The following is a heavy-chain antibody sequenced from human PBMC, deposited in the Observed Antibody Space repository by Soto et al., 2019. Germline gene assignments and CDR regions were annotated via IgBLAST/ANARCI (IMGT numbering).Heavy chain of an antibody. V-gene: IGHV1-69*13. J-gene: IGHJ4*02. Sequence: ASVKVSCKASGGTFSSYAISWVRQAPGQGLEWMGGIIPIFGTANYAQKFQGRVTITADESTSTAYMELSSLRSEDTALYYCATDARYYDILTGYYTGTYWGQGTLVTVSS. CDR3: ATDARYYDILTGYYTGTY. CDR2: IIPIFGTA. CDR1: GGTFSSYA. D-gene: IGHD3-9*01.